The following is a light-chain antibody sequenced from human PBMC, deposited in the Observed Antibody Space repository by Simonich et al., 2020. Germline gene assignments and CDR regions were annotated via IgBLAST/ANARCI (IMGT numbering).Light chain of an antibody. Sequence: AIQLTQSPSSLSASVGDRVTITCRASQGISSALAWYQQKPGKAPKLLIYDASSLESGVPSRFCGSGSGTDCTLTISSLQPEDFATYYCQQFNSYSLITFGQGTRLEIK. CDR1: QGISSA. CDR3: QQFNSYSLIT. J-gene: IGKJ5*01. CDR2: DAS. V-gene: IGKV1-13*02.